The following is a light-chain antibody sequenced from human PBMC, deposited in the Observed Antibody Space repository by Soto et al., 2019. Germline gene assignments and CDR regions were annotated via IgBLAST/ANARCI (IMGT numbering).Light chain of an antibody. CDR1: SSDVGGYDY. Sequence: QSALTQPRSVSGSPGPSVTISCTGTSSDVGGYDYVSWCQQHPGKAPKLLIYDVTRRPSGVPDRFSGSKSGNTASLTISGLQAEDEADYYCCSYAGAYTWMFGGGTKLTVL. V-gene: IGLV2-11*01. CDR2: DVT. CDR3: CSYAGAYTWM. J-gene: IGLJ3*02.